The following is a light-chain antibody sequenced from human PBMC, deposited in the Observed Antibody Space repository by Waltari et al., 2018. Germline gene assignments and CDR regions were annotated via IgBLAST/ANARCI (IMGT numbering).Light chain of an antibody. Sequence: QSALTQPASVSGSPGQSITISCTRTSSDVGGYNYVSWYQQHPVKAPKLIIFDVSNRPSGVSSRFSGSKSGNTASRTISGLQAQDEADYYCSSYISSDTLELFGGGTSLTVL. V-gene: IGLV2-14*03. CDR1: SSDVGGYNY. CDR2: DVS. J-gene: IGLJ2*01. CDR3: SSYISSDTLEL.